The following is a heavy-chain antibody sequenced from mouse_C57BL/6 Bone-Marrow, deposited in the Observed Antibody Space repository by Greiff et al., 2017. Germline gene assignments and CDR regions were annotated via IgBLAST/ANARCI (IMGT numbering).Heavy chain of an antibody. Sequence: EVQGVESGGGLVQPGGSLSLSCAASGFTFTDYYMSWVRQPPGKALEWLGFIRNKANGYTTEYSASVKGRFTIYRDNSQSILHLKMNTLRAEDSATYYCARSGDYDYAMDYWGQGTSVTVSS. D-gene: IGHD2-4*01. J-gene: IGHJ4*01. V-gene: IGHV7-3*01. CDR3: ARSGDYDYAMDY. CDR2: IRNKANGYTT. CDR1: GFTFTDYY.